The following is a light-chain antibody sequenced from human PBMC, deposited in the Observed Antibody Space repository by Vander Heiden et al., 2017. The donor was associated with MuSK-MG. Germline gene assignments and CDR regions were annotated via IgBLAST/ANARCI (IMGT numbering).Light chain of an antibody. CDR2: LGS. CDR1: QSLLHSNGYNY. J-gene: IGKJ1*01. CDR3: MQALQTPWT. Sequence: DIVMTQSPLSLPVTPGEPASISCRSSQSLLHSNGYNYLDWYLQKPGQSPQLLIYLGSNRASGVPDRFSGSGSGTDFTLKIIRVEAEDVGVYYCMQALQTPWTFGQGTKVXIK. V-gene: IGKV2-28*01.